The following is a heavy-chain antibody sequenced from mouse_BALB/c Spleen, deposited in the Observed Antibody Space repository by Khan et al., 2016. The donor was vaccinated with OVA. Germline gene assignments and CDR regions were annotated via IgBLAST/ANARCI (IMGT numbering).Heavy chain of an antibody. V-gene: IGHV1-4*01. Sequence: QVQLKESGAELARPGASVKMSCKASGYTFSSHTMHWVKQRPGQGLEWIGYINPRSGYTQYNQKFNDKATLTADISSSTAYMQLSSLTSEDSAVYYCARRTTEYALDYWGQGTSVTFSS. CDR3: ARRTTEYALDY. D-gene: IGHD2-14*01. CDR1: GYTFSSHT. J-gene: IGHJ4*01. CDR2: INPRSGYT.